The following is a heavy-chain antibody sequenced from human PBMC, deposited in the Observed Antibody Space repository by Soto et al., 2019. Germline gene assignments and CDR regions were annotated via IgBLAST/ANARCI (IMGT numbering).Heavy chain of an antibody. CDR1: GGSISSSNW. CDR3: ARGLYGGNSVFPNWFDP. Sequence: SETLSLTCAVSGGSISSSNWWSWVRQPPGKGLEWIGEIYHSGSTNYNPSLKSRVTISVDKSKNQFSLKLSSVTAADTAVYYCARGLYGGNSVFPNWFDPWGQGTLVTVSS. V-gene: IGHV4-4*02. J-gene: IGHJ5*02. D-gene: IGHD2-21*02. CDR2: IYHSGST.